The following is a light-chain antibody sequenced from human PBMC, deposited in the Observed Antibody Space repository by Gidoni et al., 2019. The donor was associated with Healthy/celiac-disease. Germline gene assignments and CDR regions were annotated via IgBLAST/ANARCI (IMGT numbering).Light chain of an antibody. Sequence: QRGLTQSPAAAAALGAAGKRTCTLSSGHSSYAIAWHQQQPEKGPRYLMKLNSDGSHSKGDGLPDLFSGSSSGAERYLTISSLQSEDEADYYCQTWVTGLWVFGGGTKLTVL. CDR3: QTWVTGLWV. CDR2: LNSDGSH. CDR1: SGHSSYA. V-gene: IGLV4-69*01. J-gene: IGLJ3*02.